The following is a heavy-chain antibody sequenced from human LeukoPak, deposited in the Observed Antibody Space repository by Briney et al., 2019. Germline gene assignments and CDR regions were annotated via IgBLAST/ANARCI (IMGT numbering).Heavy chain of an antibody. V-gene: IGHV3-23*01. CDR2: ISGSGGST. J-gene: IGHJ1*01. D-gene: IGHD3-22*01. Sequence: GGSLRLSCAASGFTFSSYAMSWARQAPGKGLEWVSAISGSGGSTYYADSVKGRFTISRDNSKNTLYLQMNSLRAEDTAVYYCAKVAMIVVVITTGYFQHWGQGTLVTVSS. CDR1: GFTFSSYA. CDR3: AKVAMIVVVITTGYFQH.